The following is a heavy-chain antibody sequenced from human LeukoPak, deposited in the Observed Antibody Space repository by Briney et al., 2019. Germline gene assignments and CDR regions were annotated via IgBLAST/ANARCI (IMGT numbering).Heavy chain of an antibody. CDR2: INHSGGT. CDR1: GGSFSGYY. V-gene: IGHV4-34*01. D-gene: IGHD6-19*01. Sequence: SETLSLTCAVHGGSFSGYYWSWIRQPPGKGLERIGEINHSGGTNYNPSLKSRVTISVDTSKNQFSLKLSSVTAADTAVYYCARGFRGWYAEGFDYWGQGTVVTVSS. CDR3: ARGFRGWYAEGFDY. J-gene: IGHJ4*02.